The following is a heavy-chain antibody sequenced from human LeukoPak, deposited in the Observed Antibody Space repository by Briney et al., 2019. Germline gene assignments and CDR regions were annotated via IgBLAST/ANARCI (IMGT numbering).Heavy chain of an antibody. V-gene: IGHV3-48*01. D-gene: IGHD6-13*01. Sequence: GGSLRLSCAASGFTFSSHSMNWVRQAPGKGLEWVSYIGSSSSTIYYGDSVMGRFTISRDNAKNSLYLQMNSLRAEDTALYYCARDQYSSSWYYFDCWGQGTLVSVPS. J-gene: IGHJ4*02. CDR1: GFTFSSHS. CDR3: ARDQYSSSWYYFDC. CDR2: IGSSSSTI.